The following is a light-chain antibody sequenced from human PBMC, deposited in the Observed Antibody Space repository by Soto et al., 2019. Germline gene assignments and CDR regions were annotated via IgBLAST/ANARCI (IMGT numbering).Light chain of an antibody. Sequence: DIVMTQSPATPSVSPGERATLSCRASQSVSSSLAWYQQKPGQAPRLLIYGADTRATGIPARFSGSGSGTEFTLTISSLQSEDSAVYYCQQYDNWPPKWTFGQGTKVDIK. CDR1: QSVSSS. V-gene: IGKV3-15*01. CDR2: GAD. CDR3: QQYDNWPPKWT. J-gene: IGKJ1*01.